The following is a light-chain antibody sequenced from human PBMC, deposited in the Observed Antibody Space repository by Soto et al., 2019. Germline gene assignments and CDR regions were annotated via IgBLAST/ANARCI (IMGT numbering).Light chain of an antibody. CDR2: DAS. CDR3: KQYHSYWK. Sequence: DFQMTHSPSTLSASVLYIVTITFRSSQNIRSRLAWFQQKPGKAPKLLIYDASSLESGVPQRFSGSGSGTEFTLTISSLQTDDFSTYYCKQYHSYWKFGQGTKVDI. CDR1: QNIRSR. V-gene: IGKV1-5*01. J-gene: IGKJ1*01.